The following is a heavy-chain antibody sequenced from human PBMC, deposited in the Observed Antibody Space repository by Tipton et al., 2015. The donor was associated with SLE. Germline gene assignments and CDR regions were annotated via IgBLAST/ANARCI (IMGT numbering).Heavy chain of an antibody. CDR2: MNPNSGDA. Sequence: QSGAEVKKPGASVKVSCKASGYTFTSYDINWVRQATGQGLEWMGWMNPNSGDAGYALKFQGRVTMTRNISKSTADMELSSLRSEDTAVYYCARRWDCSGGSCQGSFGYWGQGTLFTVSS. CDR1: GYTFTSYD. V-gene: IGHV1-8*01. J-gene: IGHJ4*02. CDR3: ARRWDCSGGSCQGSFGY. D-gene: IGHD2-15*01.